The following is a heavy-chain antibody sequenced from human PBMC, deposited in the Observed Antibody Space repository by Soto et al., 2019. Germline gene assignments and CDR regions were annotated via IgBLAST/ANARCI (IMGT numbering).Heavy chain of an antibody. CDR3: ARLTVTAIENYYGMDV. D-gene: IGHD2-21*02. V-gene: IGHV1-46*01. CDR2: INPSGGST. J-gene: IGHJ6*02. Sequence: ASVKVSCKASGYTFTSYYMHWVRQAPGQGLEWMGIINPSGGSTSYAQKFQGRVTMTRDTSTSTVYMELSSLRSEDMAVYYCARLTVTAIENYYGMDVWGQGTTVPV. CDR1: GYTFTSYY.